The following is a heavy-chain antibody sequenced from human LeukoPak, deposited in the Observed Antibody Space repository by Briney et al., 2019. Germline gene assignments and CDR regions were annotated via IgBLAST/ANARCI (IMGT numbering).Heavy chain of an antibody. V-gene: IGHV3-11*04. J-gene: IGHJ5*02. D-gene: IGHD3-22*01. Sequence: GGSLRLSCAASGFTFSDYYMSWIRQAPGKGLEWVSYISSSGSTIYYADSVKGRFTISRDNAKNSLYLQMNSLRAEDTAVYYCARSSTKITMIAVVHTGKVDPWGQGTLVTVSS. CDR1: GFTFSDYY. CDR3: ARSSTKITMIAVVHTGKVDP. CDR2: ISSSGSTI.